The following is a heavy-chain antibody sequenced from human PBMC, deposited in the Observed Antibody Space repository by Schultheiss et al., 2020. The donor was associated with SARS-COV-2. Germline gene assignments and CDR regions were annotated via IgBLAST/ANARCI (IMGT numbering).Heavy chain of an antibody. CDR2: INSDGSST. V-gene: IGHV3-74*01. Sequence: GGSLRLSCAASGFTFSSYWMHWVRQAPGKGLVWVSRINSDGSSTSYADSVKGRFTISRDNAKNTLYLQMNSLRAEDTAVYYCAREGGSGWSPYYYYGMDVWGQGTTVTVSS. CDR3: AREGGSGWSPYYYYGMDV. D-gene: IGHD6-19*01. J-gene: IGHJ6*02. CDR1: GFTFSSYW.